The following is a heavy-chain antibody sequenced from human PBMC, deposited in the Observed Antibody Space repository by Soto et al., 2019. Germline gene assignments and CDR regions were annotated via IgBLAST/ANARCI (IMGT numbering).Heavy chain of an antibody. D-gene: IGHD3-22*01. V-gene: IGHV3-30-3*01. CDR3: ARDSLGGWLPLDHPLFFDY. J-gene: IGHJ4*02. Sequence: PGGSLRLSCAASGFTFSSHAMHWVRQAPGKGLEWVAVISHDGSNKYYADSVKGRFTISGDNSKNTLYLQMNSLRAEDTAVYSCARDSLGGWLPLDHPLFFDYWGQGTLVTVSS. CDR1: GFTFSSHA. CDR2: ISHDGSNK.